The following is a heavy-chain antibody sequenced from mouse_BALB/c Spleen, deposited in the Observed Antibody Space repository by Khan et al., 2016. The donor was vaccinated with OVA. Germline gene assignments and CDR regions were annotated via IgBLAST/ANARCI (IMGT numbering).Heavy chain of an antibody. CDR3: ARYTHMCTTVMDY. D-gene: IGHD2-14*01. CDR2: IWSDGRT. Sequence: VELVESGPGLVAPSQSLSITCTVSGFSLTSYGVHWVRQPPGKGLEWLVVIWSDGRTTYNSTLISRLSISKDNFKSKVFLKMNSLQNDDTAMYYGARYTHMCTTVMDYWGQGTSVTVSS. J-gene: IGHJ4*01. V-gene: IGHV2-6*02. CDR1: GFSLTSYG.